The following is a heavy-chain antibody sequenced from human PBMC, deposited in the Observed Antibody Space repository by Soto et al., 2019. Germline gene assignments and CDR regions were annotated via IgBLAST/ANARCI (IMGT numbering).Heavy chain of an antibody. CDR2: IDPSDSYT. D-gene: IGHD3-22*01. CDR1: GYSFTSYW. J-gene: IGHJ4*02. V-gene: IGHV5-10-1*01. CDR3: ARHGGAHYASSCYRYALDY. Sequence: GESLKISCQGSGYSFTSYWISWVRQMPGKGLEWMGRIDPSDSYTNYSPSFQGHVTISADKSISTAYLQWSSLKASDTAMYYCARHGGAHYASSCYRYALDYWGQGTPVTVSS.